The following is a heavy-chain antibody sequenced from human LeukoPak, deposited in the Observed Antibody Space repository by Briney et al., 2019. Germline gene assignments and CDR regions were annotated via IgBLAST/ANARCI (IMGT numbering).Heavy chain of an antibody. CDR2: IYPRDSDV. D-gene: IGHD2-2*01. J-gene: IGHJ4*02. CDR3: ARHGPEIVVVPASIPLDY. Sequence: GESLKISCKGIGYNFSKYWIGWVRQMPGKGLEWMGIIYPRDSDVRYNPSFQGHVAISADTSISTLYLHWSSLQPSDTAIYFCARHGPEIVVVPASIPLDYWGKGTLVTVSS. V-gene: IGHV5-51*01. CDR1: GYNFSKYW.